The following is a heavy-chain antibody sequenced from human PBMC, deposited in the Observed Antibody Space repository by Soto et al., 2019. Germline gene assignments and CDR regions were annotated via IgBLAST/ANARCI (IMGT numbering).Heavy chain of an antibody. CDR1: GDTFTSYY. J-gene: IGHJ6*02. V-gene: IGHV1-46*01. D-gene: IGHD5-12*01. CDR3: ARDLTYSGYTAYYYYCMDV. CDR2: INPSGGST. Sequence: ASVKVSCRASGDTFTSYYMHWVRQAPGQGLEWMGIINPSGGSTSYAQKFQGRVTMTRDTSTSTVYMELSSLRSEDTAVYYCARDLTYSGYTAYYYYCMDVWGQGTTVTVSS.